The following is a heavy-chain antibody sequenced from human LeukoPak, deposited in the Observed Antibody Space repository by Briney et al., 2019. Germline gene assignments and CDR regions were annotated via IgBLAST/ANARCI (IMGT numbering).Heavy chain of an antibody. Sequence: SETLSLTCTVSGGSISTTGYYWAWIRQPPGKGLEWIASIYYSGSTYYNSSLKSRVTISVDTSRNQFSLKLSSVTAADAALYYCASDKGYSNNYFDYWGQGTLVTVSS. CDR3: ASDKGYSNNYFDY. CDR1: GGSISTTGYY. D-gene: IGHD6-13*01. V-gene: IGHV4-39*01. J-gene: IGHJ4*01. CDR2: IYYSGST.